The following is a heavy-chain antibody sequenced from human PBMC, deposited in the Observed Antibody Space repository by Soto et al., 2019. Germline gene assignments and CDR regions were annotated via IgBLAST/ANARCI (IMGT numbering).Heavy chain of an antibody. Sequence: QVQLQESGPGLVKPSQTLSLTCTVSGGSISSGDSYWSWIRQPPGKGLEWIGYIYYSGSTYYNPSLKSRVTISVDTSKNQFSLKLSSVTAADTAVYYCARAMVVTQNWFDPWGQGTLVTVSS. V-gene: IGHV4-30-4*01. D-gene: IGHD2-21*02. J-gene: IGHJ5*02. CDR1: GGSISSGDSY. CDR2: IYYSGST. CDR3: ARAMVVTQNWFDP.